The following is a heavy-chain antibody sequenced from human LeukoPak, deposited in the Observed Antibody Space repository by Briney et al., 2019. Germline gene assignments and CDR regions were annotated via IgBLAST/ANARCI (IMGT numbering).Heavy chain of an antibody. Sequence: PGGSLRLSCEASGFTFSRHVMHWVRQAPGKGLEGVAVVSVDGQITVYADFVRGRFTISRDNSENTVYLQMNSLRDEDTALYYSARSIRDAEEFWGQGTLVTVSS. CDR3: ARSIRDAEEF. CDR1: GFTFSRHV. D-gene: IGHD3-10*01. V-gene: IGHV3-30*03. CDR2: VSVDGQIT. J-gene: IGHJ4*02.